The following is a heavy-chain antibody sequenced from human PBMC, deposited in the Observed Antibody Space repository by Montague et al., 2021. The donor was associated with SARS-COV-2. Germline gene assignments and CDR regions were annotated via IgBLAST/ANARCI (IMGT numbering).Heavy chain of an antibody. CDR2: ISGRSSYI. J-gene: IGHJ4*02. Sequence: SLRLSCAVSGFTFSSYSMNWVRQAPGKGLEWVSSISGRSSYIYYXYSVKGRFTISRDNARNSLHLQMNSLRAEDTAVYYCARDSGIFVASYYFDYWGQGTLVTVSS. CDR1: GFTFSSYS. CDR3: ARDSGIFVASYYFDY. V-gene: IGHV3-21*01. D-gene: IGHD2-2*01.